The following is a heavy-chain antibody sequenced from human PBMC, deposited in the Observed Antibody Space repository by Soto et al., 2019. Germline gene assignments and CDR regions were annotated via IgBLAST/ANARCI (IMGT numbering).Heavy chain of an antibody. Sequence: QVQLLQSGAEVKKTGASVKVSCKASGYTFTNYGITWVRQAPGQGLEWMGWISAYNGDTHYTQRLQGRVTMTTDTSTSTAYMELRGLISDDTAVYYCARVRQLGGYCYYYMDVWGKGTTVTVSS. V-gene: IGHV1-18*01. CDR1: GYTFTNYG. J-gene: IGHJ6*03. D-gene: IGHD6-6*01. CDR3: ARVRQLGGYCYYYMDV. CDR2: ISAYNGDT.